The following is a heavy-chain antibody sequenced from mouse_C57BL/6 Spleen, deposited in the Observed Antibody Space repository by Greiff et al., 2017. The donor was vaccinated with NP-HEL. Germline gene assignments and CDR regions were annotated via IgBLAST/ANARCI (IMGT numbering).Heavy chain of an antibody. CDR2: IDPETGGP. CDR1: GYTFTDYE. CDR3: TRNQGDGYYFDY. V-gene: IGHV1-15*01. J-gene: IGHJ2*01. D-gene: IGHD2-3*01. Sequence: QVQLKQSGAELVRPGASVTLSCKASGYTFTDYEMPWVKQTPVHGLEWIGAIDPETGGPAYNQKFKGKAILTADKSSSTAYMELRSLTSEDSAVYYCTRNQGDGYYFDYWGQGTTLTVSS.